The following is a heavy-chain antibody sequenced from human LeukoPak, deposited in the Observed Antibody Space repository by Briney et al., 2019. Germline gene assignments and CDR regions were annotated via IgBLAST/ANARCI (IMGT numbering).Heavy chain of an antibody. D-gene: IGHD3-10*02. CDR2: ISSSGSTI. CDR1: GFTFSSYE. J-gene: IGHJ6*04. CDR3: AELGITMIGGV. V-gene: IGHV3-48*03. Sequence: GGSLRLSCAASGFTFSSYEMNWVRQAPGKGLEWVSYISSSGSTIYYADSVKGRFTISRDNAKNSLYLQMNSLRTEDTAVYYCAELGITMIGGVWGKGTTVTISS.